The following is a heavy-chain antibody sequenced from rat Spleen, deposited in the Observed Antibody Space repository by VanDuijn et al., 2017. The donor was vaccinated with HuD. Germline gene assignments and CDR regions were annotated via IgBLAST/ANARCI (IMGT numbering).Heavy chain of an antibody. CDR2: ISSDGGIT. Sequence: EVQLVETGGGSVQPGRSLKLSCVASGLTFSTYWMYWVRQAPGKGLEWVSSISSDGGITYYPDSVRGRFTISRDNAENTVCLQMNSLRSEDTATYYCAVSGYGYWGQGVMVTVSS. CDR1: GLTFSTYW. V-gene: IGHV5-58*01. J-gene: IGHJ2*01. D-gene: IGHD4-3*01. CDR3: AVSGYGY.